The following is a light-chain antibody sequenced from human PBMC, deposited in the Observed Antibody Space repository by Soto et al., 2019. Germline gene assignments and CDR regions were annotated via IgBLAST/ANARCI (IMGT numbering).Light chain of an antibody. CDR2: GAS. V-gene: IGKV3-20*01. Sequence: EIVLTQSPGTLSLSAGERATLSCRASQSVSSSYLAWYQQKPGQAPRLLIYGASSRATGIPDRFGGSGSGTEFTLTISSMKPDDFATDYCQQYNSYWTFGQGTKVDIK. J-gene: IGKJ1*01. CDR3: QQYNSYWT. CDR1: QSVSSSY.